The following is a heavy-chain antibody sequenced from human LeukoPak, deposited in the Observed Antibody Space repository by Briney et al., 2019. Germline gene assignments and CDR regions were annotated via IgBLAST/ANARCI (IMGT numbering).Heavy chain of an antibody. V-gene: IGHV3-74*01. Sequence: GGSLRLSCAASGFTFGNYWMHWVRQAPGKGLVWVSRLNGDGISTGYADSVKGRFTVSRDNAKKTLYLQMNSLRAEDTAVYYCARDVGNFDYWGQGTLVTVSS. CDR2: LNGDGIST. CDR3: ARDVGNFDY. CDR1: GFTFGNYW. J-gene: IGHJ4*02.